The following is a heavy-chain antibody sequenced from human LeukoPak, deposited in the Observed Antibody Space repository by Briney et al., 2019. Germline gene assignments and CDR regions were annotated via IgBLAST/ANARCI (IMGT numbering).Heavy chain of an antibody. J-gene: IGHJ5*02. CDR1: GFTFNTFN. D-gene: IGHD2-2*01. Sequence: PGGSLRLSCAASGFTFNTFNMNWVRQAPGKGLEWVGRIKSKTDGGTTDYAAPVKGRFTISRDDSKNTLYLQMNSLKTEDTAVYYCTTGEVVPAADFDPWGQGTLVTVSS. CDR3: TTGEVVPAADFDP. CDR2: IKSKTDGGTT. V-gene: IGHV3-15*01.